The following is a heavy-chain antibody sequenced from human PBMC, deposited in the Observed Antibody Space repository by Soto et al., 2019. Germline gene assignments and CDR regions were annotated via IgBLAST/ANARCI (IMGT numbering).Heavy chain of an antibody. V-gene: IGHV4-31*03. D-gene: IGHD1-26*01. J-gene: IGHJ3*02. CDR1: GGSISSGGYY. CDR3: ARDWELLSAFDI. CDR2: IYYSGST. Sequence: QVQLQESGPGLVKPSQTLSLTCTVSGGSISSGGYYWSWIRQHPGKGVEWIGYIYYSGSTYYNPSLKSRVTISVDTSKNQFSLKLSSVTAADTAVYYCARDWELLSAFDIWGQGTMVTVSS.